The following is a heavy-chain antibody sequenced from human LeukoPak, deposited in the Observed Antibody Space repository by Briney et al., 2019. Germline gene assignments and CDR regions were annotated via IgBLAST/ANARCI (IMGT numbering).Heavy chain of an antibody. CDR2: IKEDGSEK. D-gene: IGHD5-24*01. CDR3: ARGLGEMATIT. Sequence: SGGSLRLSCAASGFTFSSYWMSWVRQAPGKGLEWVANIKEDGSEKYYVDSVKGRFTISRDNAKNSLYLQMNSLRAEDTAVYYCARGLGEMATITWGQGTLVTISS. V-gene: IGHV3-7*01. CDR1: GFTFSSYW. J-gene: IGHJ5*02.